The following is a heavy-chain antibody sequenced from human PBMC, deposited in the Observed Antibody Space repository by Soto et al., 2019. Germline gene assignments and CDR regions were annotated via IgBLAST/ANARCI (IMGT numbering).Heavy chain of an antibody. Sequence: GASVKISCKASGYTFTSYYMHWVRQAPGQGLEWMGIINPSGGSTSYAQKFQGRVTMTRGTSTSTVYMELSSLRSEDTAVYYCAREIRSSRWLQFGFAYWGQGTLVTVSS. V-gene: IGHV1-46*01. J-gene: IGHJ4*02. CDR3: AREIRSSRWLQFGFAY. CDR1: GYTFTSYY. D-gene: IGHD5-12*01. CDR2: INPSGGST.